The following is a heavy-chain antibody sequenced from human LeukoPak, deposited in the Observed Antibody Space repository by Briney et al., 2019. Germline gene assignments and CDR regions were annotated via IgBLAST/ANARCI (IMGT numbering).Heavy chain of an antibody. CDR2: INPNSGGT. CDR1: GYTFTGYY. Sequence: ASVKVSCKASGYTFTGYYMHWVRQAPGQGLEWMGWINPNSGGTNYAQKFQGRVTMTRDTSISTAYMELSRLRSDDTAAYYCASDYVDTAMVRGDYFDYWGQGTLVTVSS. V-gene: IGHV1-2*02. D-gene: IGHD5-18*01. CDR3: ASDYVDTAMVRGDYFDY. J-gene: IGHJ4*02.